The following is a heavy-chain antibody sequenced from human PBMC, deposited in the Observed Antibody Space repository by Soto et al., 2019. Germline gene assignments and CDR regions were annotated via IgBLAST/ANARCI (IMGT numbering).Heavy chain of an antibody. V-gene: IGHV5-10-1*01. D-gene: IGHD2-2*01. CDR3: ARHKFHHIGYCSSTSCPRYYYGMDV. CDR1: GYSFTSYW. Sequence: GDSLKISCKGYGYSFTSYWISWVRQMPVKGLEWMWRIDTSDSYTNYSPSFQGHVTISADKSISTAYLQWSSLRASDTAMYYCARHKFHHIGYCSSTSCPRYYYGMDVWGQGITVTV. CDR2: IDTSDSYT. J-gene: IGHJ6*02.